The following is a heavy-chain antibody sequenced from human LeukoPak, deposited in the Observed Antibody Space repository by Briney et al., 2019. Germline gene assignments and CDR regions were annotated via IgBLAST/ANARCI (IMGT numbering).Heavy chain of an antibody. V-gene: IGHV1-69*04. D-gene: IGHD2-15*01. J-gene: IGHJ5*02. CDR3: ARGYCSGGSCSKWFDP. CDR2: IIPTLGIA. CDR1: GGTFSSYA. Sequence: SVKVSCKASGGTFSSYAISWVRQAPGQGLEWMGRIIPTLGIANYAQKFQGRVTITADKSTSTAYMELSSLRSEDTAVYYCARGYCSGGSCSKWFDPWGQGTLVTVSS.